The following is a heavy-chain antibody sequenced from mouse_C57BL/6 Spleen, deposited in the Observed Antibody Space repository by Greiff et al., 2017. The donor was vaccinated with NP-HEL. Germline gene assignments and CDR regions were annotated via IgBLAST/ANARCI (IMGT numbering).Heavy chain of an antibody. Sequence: QVQLQQPGAELVKPGASVKMSCKASGYTFTSYWITWVKQRPGQGLEWIGDIYPGRGSTNYNEKFKSKATLTVDTSSSTAYMQLSSLTSEDSAVYYCARRSGRDYYAMDYWGQGTSVTVSS. CDR1: GYTFTSYW. CDR3: ARRSGRDYYAMDY. V-gene: IGHV1-55*01. CDR2: IYPGRGST. J-gene: IGHJ4*01. D-gene: IGHD1-3*01.